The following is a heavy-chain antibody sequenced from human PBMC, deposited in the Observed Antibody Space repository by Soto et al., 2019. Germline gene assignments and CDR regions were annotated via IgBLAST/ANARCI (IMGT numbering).Heavy chain of an antibody. CDR1: GGSFSGYY. CDR2: INHSGST. V-gene: IGHV4-34*01. CDR3: VRQAPRDNFYYFMDV. Sequence: SETLSLTCAVYGGSFSGYYWSWIRQPPGKGLEWIGEINHSGSTNYNPSLKSRVTISVDTSQNQFSLKLSSVTAADTAVYYCVRQAPRDNFYYFMDVWGKGTTVTVSS. J-gene: IGHJ6*03. D-gene: IGHD2-15*01.